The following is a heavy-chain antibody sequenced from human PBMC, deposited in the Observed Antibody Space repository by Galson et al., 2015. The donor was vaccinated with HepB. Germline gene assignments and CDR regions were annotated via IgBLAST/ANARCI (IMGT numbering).Heavy chain of an antibody. D-gene: IGHD2-15*01. Sequence: SLRLSCAASGFTFSSYWMSWVRQAPGKGLEWVANIKQDGSEKYYVDSVKGRFTISRDNAKNSLYLQMNSLRAEDTAVYYCAREYCSGGSCYRYYYYYYMDVWGKGTTVTVSS. V-gene: IGHV3-7*01. CDR1: GFTFSSYW. CDR3: AREYCSGGSCYRYYYYYYMDV. CDR2: IKQDGSEK. J-gene: IGHJ6*03.